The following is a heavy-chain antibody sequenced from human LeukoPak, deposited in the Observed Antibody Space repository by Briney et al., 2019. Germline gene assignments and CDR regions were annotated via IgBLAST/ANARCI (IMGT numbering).Heavy chain of an antibody. V-gene: IGHV4-34*01. CDR2: INHSGST. CDR3: AREGRYYYGSGSYYNGGWFDP. CDR1: GGSFSGYY. J-gene: IGHJ5*02. D-gene: IGHD3-10*01. Sequence: PSETLSLTCAVYGGSFSGYYWSWIRQPPGKGLEWIGEINHSGSTNYNPSLKSRVTISVDTSKNQFSLKLSSVTAADTAVYYCAREGRYYYGSGSYYNGGWFDPWGQGTLVTVSS.